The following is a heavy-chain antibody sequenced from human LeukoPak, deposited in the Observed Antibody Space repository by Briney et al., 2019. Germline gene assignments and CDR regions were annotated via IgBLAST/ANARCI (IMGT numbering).Heavy chain of an antibody. J-gene: IGHJ6*04. CDR3: ARDAGTLYYDSGSYYNVAGGGMDV. V-gene: IGHV1-69*13. CDR1: GGSFINYG. CDR2: IIPMSGTT. D-gene: IGHD3-10*01. Sequence: GASVKVSCKTSGGSFINYGISWVRQAPGQGLEWMGGIIPMSGTTNYAQEFQGRVAISADVSTSTSYMELSSLRSEDTAMYYCARDAGTLYYDSGSYYNVAGGGMDVWGKGTTVTVSS.